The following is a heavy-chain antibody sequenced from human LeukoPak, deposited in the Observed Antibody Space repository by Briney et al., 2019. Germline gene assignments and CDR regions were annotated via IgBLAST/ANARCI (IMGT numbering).Heavy chain of an antibody. CDR3: AKGGYYERPWYFEY. J-gene: IGHJ4*02. Sequence: PGGSLRLSCAASGFTFSTYAMHWVREAPGKGLEYISSISSDGGSTYYADSVKGRLTISRDNSKNTLYLQMGRQRAEDMAVYYCAKGGYYERPWYFEYWGQGTLVTVST. CDR2: ISSDGGST. D-gene: IGHD3-22*01. V-gene: IGHV3-64*02. CDR1: GFTFSTYA.